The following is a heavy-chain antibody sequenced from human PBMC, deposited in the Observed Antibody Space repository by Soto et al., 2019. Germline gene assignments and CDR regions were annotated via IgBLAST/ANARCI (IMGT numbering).Heavy chain of an antibody. V-gene: IGHV3-23*01. D-gene: IGHD3-10*01. Sequence: GGSLRLSCAASGFTFNNYAMTWVRQAPGKGLEWVSTVLQSGSGTYYADSVRGRFIISRDNSKNTLYLQMNSLRAEDTAVYHCVRDYYHAWGSYYDIPLDYWGQGTLVTVSS. CDR3: VRDYYHAWGSYYDIPLDY. CDR2: VLQSGSGT. J-gene: IGHJ4*02. CDR1: GFTFNNYA.